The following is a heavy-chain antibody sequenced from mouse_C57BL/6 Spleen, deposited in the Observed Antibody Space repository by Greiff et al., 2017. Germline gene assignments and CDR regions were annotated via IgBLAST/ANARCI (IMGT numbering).Heavy chain of an antibody. CDR3: ARKAYDYDDAMDY. CDR1: GYTFTDYY. V-gene: IGHV1-26*01. Sequence: EVQLQQSGPELVKPGASVKISCKASGYTFTDYYMNWVKQSHGKSLEWIGDINPKNGGTSYNQKFKGKATLTVDKSSSTAYMELRSLTSEDSALYYCARKAYDYDDAMDYWGQGTSVTVSS. J-gene: IGHJ4*01. D-gene: IGHD2-4*01. CDR2: INPKNGGT.